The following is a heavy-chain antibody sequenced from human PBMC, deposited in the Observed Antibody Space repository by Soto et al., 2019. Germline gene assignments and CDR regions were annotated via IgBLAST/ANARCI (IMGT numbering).Heavy chain of an antibody. D-gene: IGHD3-10*01. CDR3: AREAFDMVRGVATYGMDV. Sequence: SVKVSCKASGYTFTGYYMHWVRQAPGQGLEWMGWINPNSGGTNYAQKFQSRVTMTRDTSISTAYMELSRLRSDDTAVYYCAREAFDMVRGVATYGMDVWGQGTTVTVSS. V-gene: IGHV1-2*02. CDR2: INPNSGGT. J-gene: IGHJ6*02. CDR1: GYTFTGYY.